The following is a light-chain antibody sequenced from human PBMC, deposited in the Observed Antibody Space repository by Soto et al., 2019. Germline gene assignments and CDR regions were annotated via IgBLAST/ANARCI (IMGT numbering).Light chain of an antibody. CDR3: QQYNTWPPIT. J-gene: IGKJ5*01. V-gene: IGKV1-5*01. CDR1: PSMWRW. Sequence: DIQMTQSPSTLSASVGDSFTITFRASPSMWRWLAWYQQKPGKAPKILISDASSLESGVPSRFSGSGSGTDFTLTISSLQSEDFAVYYCQQYNTWPPITFGQGTRLEI. CDR2: DAS.